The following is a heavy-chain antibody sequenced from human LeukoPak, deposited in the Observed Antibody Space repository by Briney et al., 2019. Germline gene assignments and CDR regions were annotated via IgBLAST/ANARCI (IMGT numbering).Heavy chain of an antibody. CDR3: ARVELTLDYYYMDV. CDR2: ISAYNGNT. J-gene: IGHJ6*03. D-gene: IGHD1-26*01. V-gene: IGHV1-18*01. Sequence: ASVKLSCKASGYTFTSYGISGVRHAPGQGLEWMGWISAYNGNTNYAQKLQGRVTMTTDTSTSTASLELRRLRSDDTAVYSCARVELTLDYYYMDVWSKGPTVTVSS. CDR1: GYTFTSYG.